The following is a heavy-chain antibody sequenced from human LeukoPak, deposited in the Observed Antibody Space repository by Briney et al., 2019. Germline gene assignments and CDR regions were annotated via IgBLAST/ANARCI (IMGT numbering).Heavy chain of an antibody. D-gene: IGHD3-3*01. CDR2: IYHSGSA. J-gene: IGHJ4*02. V-gene: IGHV4-59*11. CDR3: ARGRPITLFGVVDD. Sequence: SETLSLTCTVSGGSISSHHWSWIRQPPGKGLEWIGYIYHSGSANYNPSLKSRVTISVDKSNNQFSLILNSMTAADTAVYYCARGRPITLFGVVDDWGQGSLVTVSS. CDR1: GGSISSHH.